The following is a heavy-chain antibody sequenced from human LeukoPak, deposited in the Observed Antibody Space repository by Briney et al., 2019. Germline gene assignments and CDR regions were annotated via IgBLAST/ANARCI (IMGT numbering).Heavy chain of an antibody. D-gene: IGHD3-9*01. V-gene: IGHV4-38-2*02. Sequence: SETLSLTCTVSGYSISSGYYWVWLRQPPGKGLEWIGSIYHSGSTYYNPSLKSRVTISVDTSKNQFSLKLSSVTAADTAVYYCAREGNVLRYFDWLPRSPAFDYWGQGTLVTVSS. J-gene: IGHJ4*02. CDR2: IYHSGST. CDR1: GYSISSGYY. CDR3: AREGNVLRYFDWLPRSPAFDY.